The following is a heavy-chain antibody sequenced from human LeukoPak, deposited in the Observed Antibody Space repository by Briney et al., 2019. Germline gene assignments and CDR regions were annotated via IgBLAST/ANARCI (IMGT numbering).Heavy chain of an antibody. J-gene: IGHJ5*02. D-gene: IGHD6-13*01. CDR2: INHSGST. CDR3: ARGSSSRKLFDP. CDR1: GGSFSGYY. V-gene: IGHV4-34*01. Sequence: PSETLSLTCAVYGGSFSGYYWSWIRQPPGKGLEWIGEINHSGSTNYNPSLKSRVTISVDTSKNQFSLKLSSVTAADTAVYYCARGSSSRKLFDPWVQGTLVTVSS.